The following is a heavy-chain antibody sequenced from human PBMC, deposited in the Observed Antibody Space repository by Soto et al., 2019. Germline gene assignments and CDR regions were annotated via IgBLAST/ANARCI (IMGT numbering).Heavy chain of an antibody. J-gene: IGHJ4*02. D-gene: IGHD6-13*01. V-gene: IGHV4-34*01. Sequence: QVQLQQWGAGLLKPSETLSLTCAVYGGSFSGYYWSWIRQPPGKGLEWIGEINHSGSTNYNPSLKSRVTISVDTSKNQFSLKLSSVTAADTAVYYCARDRDAKLEQLVRGGNYFDYWGQGTLVTVSS. CDR1: GGSFSGYY. CDR3: ARDRDAKLEQLVRGGNYFDY. CDR2: INHSGST.